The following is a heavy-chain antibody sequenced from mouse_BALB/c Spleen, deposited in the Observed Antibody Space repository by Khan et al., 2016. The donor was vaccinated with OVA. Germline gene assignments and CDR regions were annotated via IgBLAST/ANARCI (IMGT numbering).Heavy chain of an antibody. CDR3: ARKNGSDFDY. Sequence: VRLQQSGPELVKPGASVKISCKASGYSITGYFMNWVMQSHGKSLEWIGRINPHIGETFYNQKFTGKATLTVDESSSTAHMELRSLASEDSAVYYCARKNGSDFDYWGQGTTLTVSS. V-gene: IGHV1-20*02. CDR1: GYSITGYF. CDR2: INPHIGET. D-gene: IGHD1-1*01. J-gene: IGHJ2*01.